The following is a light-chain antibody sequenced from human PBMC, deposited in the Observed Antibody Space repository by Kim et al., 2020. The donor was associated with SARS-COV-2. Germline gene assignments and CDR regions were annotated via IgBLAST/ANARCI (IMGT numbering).Light chain of an antibody. Sequence: QSITISCTGTSGVVRSYDLVSWYQQHPGKAPKLMIYEATMRPSGISNRFSGSKSGNTASLTISGLQAEDEADYYCCSYAGSTTNYVFGTGTKVTVL. J-gene: IGLJ1*01. CDR3: CSYAGSTTNYV. CDR1: SGVVRSYDL. CDR2: EAT. V-gene: IGLV2-23*01.